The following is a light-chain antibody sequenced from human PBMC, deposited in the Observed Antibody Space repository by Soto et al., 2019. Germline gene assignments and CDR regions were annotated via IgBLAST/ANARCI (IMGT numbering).Light chain of an antibody. V-gene: IGLV2-14*01. J-gene: IGLJ1*01. CDR1: SSDVGGYKY. CDR3: RSYSSITSYV. Sequence: QSALTQPASVSGSPGQSITISCTGTSSDVGGYKYVSWFQLHPGKAPKLILYEVTNRPSGVSDRFSGSKSGNTASLTISGLQAEDEADYYCRSYSSITSYVCGTGTKLPVL. CDR2: EVT.